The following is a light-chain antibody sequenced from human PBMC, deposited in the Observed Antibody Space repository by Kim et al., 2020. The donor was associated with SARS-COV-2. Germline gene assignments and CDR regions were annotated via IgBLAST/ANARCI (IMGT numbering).Light chain of an antibody. CDR3: AAWDDSLSGLHWV. V-gene: IGLV1-47*01. J-gene: IGLJ3*02. CDR2: AST. CDR1: SPYIGRNY. Sequence: RSPLSCSSSSPYIGRNYVHAYQQLPETAPKLLIYASTRRPSGVPDRFSGSKTGTSASLAISGLRSEDEGDYYCAAWDDSLSGLHWVFGGGTQLTVL.